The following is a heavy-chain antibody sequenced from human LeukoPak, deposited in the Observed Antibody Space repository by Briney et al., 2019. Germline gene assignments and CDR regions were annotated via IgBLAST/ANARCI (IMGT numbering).Heavy chain of an antibody. J-gene: IGHJ4*02. CDR3: ALTIFGVADRDY. CDR1: GGSISSGDYY. CDR2: IYYSGST. V-gene: IGHV4-30-4*01. D-gene: IGHD3-3*01. Sequence: SQTLSLTCTVSGGSISSGDYYWSWIRQPPGTGLEWIGYIYYSGSTYYNPSLKSRVTISVDTSKNQFSLKLSSVTAADTAVYYCALTIFGVADRDYWGQGTLVTVSS.